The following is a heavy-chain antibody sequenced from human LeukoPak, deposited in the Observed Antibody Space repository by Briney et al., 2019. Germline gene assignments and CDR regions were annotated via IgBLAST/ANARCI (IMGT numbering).Heavy chain of an antibody. V-gene: IGHV4-31*03. D-gene: IGHD1-26*01. J-gene: IGHJ4*02. Sequence: PSQTLSLTCTVSGGSISSGGYYWSWIRQHPGKGLEWIGYIYYSGSTYYNPSLKSRVTISVDTSKNQFSLKLSSVTAADTAVYYCARENHSKNSGSFFLHFDYWGQGTLVTVSS. CDR2: IYYSGST. CDR1: GGSISSGGYY. CDR3: ARENHSKNSGSFFLHFDY.